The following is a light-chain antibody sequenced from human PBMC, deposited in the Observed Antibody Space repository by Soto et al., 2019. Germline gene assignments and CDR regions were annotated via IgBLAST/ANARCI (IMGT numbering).Light chain of an antibody. Sequence: QMTQSPSSLSASVGDRVTITCRASQDIRTELGWYQQKPGKAPKLLIYGATTLQSGVPSRFSGSGSGTDFTLTISSLQPEDFATYYCQQSYSTPWTFGQGTKVEIK. CDR2: GAT. V-gene: IGKV1-39*01. CDR3: QQSYSTPWT. CDR1: QDIRTE. J-gene: IGKJ1*01.